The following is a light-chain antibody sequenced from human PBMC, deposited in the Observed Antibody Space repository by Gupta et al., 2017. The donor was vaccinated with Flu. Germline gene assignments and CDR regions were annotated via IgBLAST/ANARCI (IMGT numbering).Light chain of an antibody. V-gene: IGLV3-25*03. CDR3: HSADSSGNPV. CDR1: ALAKQY. Sequence: SYALTQPPSVSVSPGQTAKITCSGDALAKQYAFWYQKKPGQAPVMVIFKDNERPAGITERFAGSNSGTTVTLSISGVKEEDEADYYCHSADSSGNPVFGGGTTVTDL. J-gene: IGLJ3*02. CDR2: KDN.